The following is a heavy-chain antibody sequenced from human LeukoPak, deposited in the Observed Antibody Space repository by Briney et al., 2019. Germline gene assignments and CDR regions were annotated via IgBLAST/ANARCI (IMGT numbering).Heavy chain of an antibody. J-gene: IGHJ6*03. CDR2: MSANSGNA. Sequence: ASVKVSCKASGNTFISDEINWVRQATGQGLEWMGWMSANSGNAASAQKFQGRLTMTRNTSISTAYMELSSLNSDDTAVYYCARNVGHFYYDGSGSELYYYYLDVWGKGTTATVSS. V-gene: IGHV1-8*02. CDR1: GNTFISDE. D-gene: IGHD3-22*01. CDR3: ARNVGHFYYDGSGSELYYYYLDV.